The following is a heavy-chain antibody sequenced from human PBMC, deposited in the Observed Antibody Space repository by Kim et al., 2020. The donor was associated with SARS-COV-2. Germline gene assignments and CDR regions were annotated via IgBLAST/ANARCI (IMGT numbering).Heavy chain of an antibody. CDR3: ATIYSDFDY. CDR2: ISNSGRSV. V-gene: IGHV3-11*01. Sequence: GGSLRLSCAASGFTFSDYYMSWIRQAPGKGLEWVSYISNSGRSVDYAVSVKGRFTISRDNAKNSLYLQMNSLRAEDTAVYYCATIYSDFDYWGQGTLVTV. J-gene: IGHJ4*02. CDR1: GFTFSDYY. D-gene: IGHD2-21*01.